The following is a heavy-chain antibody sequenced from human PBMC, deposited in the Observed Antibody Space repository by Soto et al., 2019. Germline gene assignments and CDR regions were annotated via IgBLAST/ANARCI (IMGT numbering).Heavy chain of an antibody. Sequence: GSGPTLVNPTQTLTLTCTFSGFSLTTDSVGVGWIRQPPGKALEWLALIYGDDDKRHNPSLNSRLIITKDTSKNQVVLTMTSVDPVDTATYYCAHLNYFGAGGYYRYFDYWGRGTLVTVSS. CDR2: IYGDDDK. J-gene: IGHJ4*02. CDR1: GFSLTTDSVG. D-gene: IGHD3-22*01. CDR3: AHLNYFGAGGYYRYFDY. V-gene: IGHV2-5*02.